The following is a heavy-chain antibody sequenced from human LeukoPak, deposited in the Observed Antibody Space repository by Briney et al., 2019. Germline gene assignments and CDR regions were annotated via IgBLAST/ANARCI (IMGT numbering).Heavy chain of an antibody. D-gene: IGHD2-21*02. J-gene: IGHJ5*02. Sequence: GGSLRLSCAASGFTFSSYSMNWVRQAPGKGLEWVSYISSSSSTIYYADSVKGRFTISRDNAKNSLYLQMNSLRAEDTAVYYCARGRGRIVVVTPRGWFDPWGQGTLVTVSS. CDR2: ISSSSSTI. V-gene: IGHV3-48*04. CDR3: ARGRGRIVVVTPRGWFDP. CDR1: GFTFSSYS.